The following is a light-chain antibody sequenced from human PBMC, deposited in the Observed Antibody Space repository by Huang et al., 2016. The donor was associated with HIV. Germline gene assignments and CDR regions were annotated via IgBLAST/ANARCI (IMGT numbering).Light chain of an antibody. V-gene: IGKV1-33*01. Sequence: DIQMTQSPSSLSASVGDRVTITCQASQDIRKYLNWYQQKVGKAPKLLIYDASNLETGVPSRFSGSGSGTQFTFTVSSLQPEDVATYYCQQYDNVPPTFGQGTKVEIK. CDR1: QDIRKY. CDR2: DAS. CDR3: QQYDNVPPT. J-gene: IGKJ1*01.